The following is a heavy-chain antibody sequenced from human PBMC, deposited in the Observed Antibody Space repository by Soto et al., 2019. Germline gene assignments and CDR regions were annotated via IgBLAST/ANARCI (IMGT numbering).Heavy chain of an antibody. CDR3: ARNIVGALSPIYYYYGMDV. J-gene: IGHJ6*02. D-gene: IGHD1-26*01. CDR1: GYTFTSYY. V-gene: IGHV1-46*01. CDR2: INPSGGST. Sequence: QVQLVQSGAEVKKPGASVKASCKASGYTFTSYYMHWVRQAPGQGLEWMGIINPSGGSTSYAQKFQGRVTMTRDTSMSTVYMEVSSLRSEDTAVYYCARNIVGALSPIYYYYGMDVWGQGTTVTVSS.